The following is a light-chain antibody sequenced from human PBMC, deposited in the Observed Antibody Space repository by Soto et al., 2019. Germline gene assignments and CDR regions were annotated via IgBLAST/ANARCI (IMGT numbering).Light chain of an antibody. CDR2: EVS. J-gene: IGLJ1*01. CDR3: SSYAGSSNV. Sequence: QSALTQPASVSGSPGQSITISCTGTGSDVGGYNYVSWYQQHPGKAPKLMIYEVSNRPSGVSNRFSGSKSGNTASLTVSGLQAEDEADYYCSSYAGSSNVFGTGTKLTVL. CDR1: GSDVGGYNY. V-gene: IGLV2-14*01.